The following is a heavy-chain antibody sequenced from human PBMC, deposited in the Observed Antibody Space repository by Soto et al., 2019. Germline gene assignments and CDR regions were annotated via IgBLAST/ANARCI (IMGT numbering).Heavy chain of an antibody. Sequence: EVQLLESGGKLVQPGGSLTLSCAASGFTFSTYAMAWVRQAPGKGLEWVSGVSASGLNTDYADPVKGRFYISRDNSKNPVSLHMNSVRAEDTDLYYCAKDRPRVTSGYFVAYWGHGTPVPAS. D-gene: IGHD5-18*01. CDR2: VSASGLNT. CDR1: GFTFSTYA. J-gene: IGHJ4*01. V-gene: IGHV3-23*01. CDR3: AKDRPRVTSGYFVAY.